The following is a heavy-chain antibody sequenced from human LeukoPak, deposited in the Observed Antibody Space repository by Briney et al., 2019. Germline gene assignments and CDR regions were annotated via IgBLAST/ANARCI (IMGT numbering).Heavy chain of an antibody. CDR3: ARDSGSLDDAFDI. V-gene: IGHV1-69*13. Sequence: SVKVSCKASGGTFSSYAISWVRQAPGQGLEWMGGIIPIFGTANYARKFQGRVTITADESTSTAYMELSSLRSEDTAVYHCARDSGSLDDAFDIWGQGTMVTVSS. CDR2: IIPIFGTA. D-gene: IGHD1-26*01. CDR1: GGTFSSYA. J-gene: IGHJ3*02.